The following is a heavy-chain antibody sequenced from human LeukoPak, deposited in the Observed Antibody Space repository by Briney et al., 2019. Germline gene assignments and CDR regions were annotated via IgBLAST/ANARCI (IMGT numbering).Heavy chain of an antibody. CDR1: GFSFSSFW. V-gene: IGHV3-7*04. Sequence: GGSLRLSCAASGFSFSSFWMTWVRQTPGRGLEWVADIKQDGSEIYYVDSLKGRFIISRDNAKSSLYLQMNSLRAEDTAVYYCARSLGYCSGGSCYPFDCWGQGTLVTVSS. J-gene: IGHJ4*02. CDR2: IKQDGSEI. D-gene: IGHD2-15*01. CDR3: ARSLGYCSGGSCYPFDC.